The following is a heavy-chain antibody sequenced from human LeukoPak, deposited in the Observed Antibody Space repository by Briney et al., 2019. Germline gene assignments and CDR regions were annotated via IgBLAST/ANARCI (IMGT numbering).Heavy chain of an antibody. D-gene: IGHD6-19*01. CDR1: GFTFSSYS. Sequence: SGGSLRLSCAASGFTFSSYSMNWVRQAPGKGLEWVSSISSSSSYIYYADSVKGRFTISRDNAKNPLYLQMNSLRAEDTAVYYCARIAVAGYFDYWGQGTLVTVSS. V-gene: IGHV3-21*01. CDR2: ISSSSSYI. J-gene: IGHJ4*02. CDR3: ARIAVAGYFDY.